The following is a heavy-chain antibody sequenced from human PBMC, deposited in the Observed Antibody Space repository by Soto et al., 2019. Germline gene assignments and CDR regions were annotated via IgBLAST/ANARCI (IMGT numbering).Heavy chain of an antibody. Sequence: SEPLSLTSTNFGGSISNYYWSWIRQPPGKGLEWIGYIYYSGSTNYDPSLKSRVTISVDTSKNQFSLKLSSVTATDTAVYYCASSNIAAAGFYYYALDVWGRGTTVT. CDR3: ASSNIAAAGFYYYALDV. V-gene: IGHV4-59*01. CDR1: GGSISNYY. D-gene: IGHD6-13*01. CDR2: IYYSGST. J-gene: IGHJ6*02.